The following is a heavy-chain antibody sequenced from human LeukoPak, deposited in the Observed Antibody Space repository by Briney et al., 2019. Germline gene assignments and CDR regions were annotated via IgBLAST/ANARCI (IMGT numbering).Heavy chain of an antibody. CDR1: GFTFSSYA. V-gene: IGHV3-23*01. J-gene: IGHJ4*02. D-gene: IGHD6-19*01. CDR3: ARVNGGDSSGLYFDY. Sequence: PGESLRLSCAASGFTFSSYAMSWVRQAPGKGLEWVSAISGSGGSTYYADSVKGRFTISRDNSKNTLYLQMNSLRAEDTAVYYCARVNGGDSSGLYFDYWGQGTLVTVSS. CDR2: ISGSGGST.